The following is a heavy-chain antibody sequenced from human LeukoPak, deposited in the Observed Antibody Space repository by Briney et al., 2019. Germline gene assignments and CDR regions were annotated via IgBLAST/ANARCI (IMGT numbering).Heavy chain of an antibody. D-gene: IGHD4-17*01. Sequence: GDSLKISCKGSGYSFTTYWIAWVRQMPGKGLEWMGIIYPDDSDTRYGPSFQGQVTISADISITTAYLRWGSLKASDTAMYYCVRGRGFGDYYFDYWGQGSLVTVSS. V-gene: IGHV5-51*01. CDR2: IYPDDSDT. CDR1: GYSFTTYW. J-gene: IGHJ4*02. CDR3: VRGRGFGDYYFDY.